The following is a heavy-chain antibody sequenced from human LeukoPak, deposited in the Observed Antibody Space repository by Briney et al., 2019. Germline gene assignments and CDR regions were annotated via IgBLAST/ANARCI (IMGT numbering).Heavy chain of an antibody. CDR1: GFTFRKYW. Sequence: GGSLRLSCAASGFTFRKYWMLWVRQTPGKGLESVSRINTDGTVTTYADSVKGRFTVSRDNADNTMFLQMNSVRDEDTAVYYCATKQWLAPPPDSWGQGTPVTVSS. D-gene: IGHD6-19*01. CDR2: INTDGTVT. V-gene: IGHV3-74*01. J-gene: IGHJ4*02. CDR3: ATKQWLAPPPDS.